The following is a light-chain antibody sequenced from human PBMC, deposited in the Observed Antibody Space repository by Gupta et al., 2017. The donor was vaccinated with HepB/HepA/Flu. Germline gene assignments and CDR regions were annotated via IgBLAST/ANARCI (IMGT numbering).Light chain of an antibody. J-gene: IGLJ2*01. CDR3: QVWDITTDHVV. CDR2: RDS. Sequence: SYELTQPLSVSVALGQTARITCGGNNIGSKNVHWYQQKPGQAPVLVIYRDSNRPSEIPERFSGSNSGNTATLTISRAQAGDEADYYCQVWDITTDHVVFGGGTNLTVL. V-gene: IGLV3-9*01. CDR1: NIGSKN.